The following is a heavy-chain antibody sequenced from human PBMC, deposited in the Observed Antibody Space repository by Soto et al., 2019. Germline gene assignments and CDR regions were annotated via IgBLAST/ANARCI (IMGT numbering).Heavy chain of an antibody. V-gene: IGHV4-39*01. CDR3: ARHNWNDGWFDP. J-gene: IGHJ5*02. D-gene: IGHD1-20*01. CDR1: GGSISSSSYY. Sequence: SETLSLTCTVSGGSISSSSYYWGWIRQPPGKGLEWIGSIYYSGSTYCNPSLKSRVTISVDTSKNQFSLKLSSVTAADTAVYYCARHNWNDGWFDPWGQGTLVTVSS. CDR2: IYYSGST.